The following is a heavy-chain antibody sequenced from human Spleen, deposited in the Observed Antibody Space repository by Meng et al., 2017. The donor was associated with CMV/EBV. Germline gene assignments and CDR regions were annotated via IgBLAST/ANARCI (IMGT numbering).Heavy chain of an antibody. V-gene: IGHV4-61*01. CDR2: IYYSGST. J-gene: IGHJ6*02. D-gene: IGHD6-6*01. CDR1: GGSVSSGSYY. Sequence: SETLSLTCTVSGGSVSSGSYYWSWIRQPPGKGLEWIGYIYYSGSTNYNPTLKSRVTISVDTSKNQFSLKLSSVTAADTAVYYCARDREQLVGYYYSGMDVWGQGTTVTVSS. CDR3: ARDREQLVGYYYSGMDV.